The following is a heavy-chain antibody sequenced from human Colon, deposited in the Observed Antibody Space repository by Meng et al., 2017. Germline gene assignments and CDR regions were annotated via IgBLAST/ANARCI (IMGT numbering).Heavy chain of an antibody. D-gene: IGHD2-2*01. Sequence: QVQLQESGPGLVKPSQTLSLTCTISNGSINSADYHWNWIRQPPGKGPEWLGYIHSSGNTYYTPSLKSRLAMSLDTSKNQFSLRLTSVTAADTAVYYCARNPVIPDARTFDFWGQGALVTVSS. V-gene: IGHV4-30-4*01. CDR2: IHSSGNT. CDR1: NGSINSADYH. J-gene: IGHJ4*02. CDR3: ARNPVIPDARTFDF.